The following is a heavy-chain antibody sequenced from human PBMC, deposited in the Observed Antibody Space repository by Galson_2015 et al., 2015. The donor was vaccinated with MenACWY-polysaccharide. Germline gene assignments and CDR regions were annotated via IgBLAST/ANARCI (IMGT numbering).Heavy chain of an antibody. Sequence: QSGAEVKKPGSSVKVSCTASGGTFSDYGFGWVRQAPGQGLEWMGRIIPIAGMVNYAQKFRDRVTITADRSASTAPLDLSSLTSEDTAVYYCARVDCSGTICYFAYWGQGTLVTVSS. V-gene: IGHV1-69*04. D-gene: IGHD2-15*01. CDR2: IIPIAGMV. CDR1: GGTFSDYG. J-gene: IGHJ4*02. CDR3: ARVDCSGTICYFAY.